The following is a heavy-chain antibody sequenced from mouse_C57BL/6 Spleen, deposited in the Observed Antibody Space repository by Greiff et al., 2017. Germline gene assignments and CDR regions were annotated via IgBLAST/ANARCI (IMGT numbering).Heavy chain of an antibody. CDR1: GYAFSSSW. J-gene: IGHJ3*01. Sequence: QVQLKQSGPELVKPGASVKISCKASGYAFSSSWMNWVKQRPGKGLEWIGRIYPGDGDTDNNGKFKGKATLTADKSSSTAYMQLSSLTSEDSAFYFCARPQLRLTGFAYWGQGTLVTVSA. V-gene: IGHV1-82*01. D-gene: IGHD3-2*02. CDR3: ARPQLRLTGFAY. CDR2: IYPGDGDT.